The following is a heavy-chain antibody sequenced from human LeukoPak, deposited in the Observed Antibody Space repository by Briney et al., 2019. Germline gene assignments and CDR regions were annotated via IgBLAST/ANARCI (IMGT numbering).Heavy chain of an antibody. CDR3: APPPRISLPFDY. CDR2: ISWNSGSI. V-gene: IGHV3-9*01. D-gene: IGHD1-14*01. Sequence: GGSLRLSCAASGFTFSNYAMHWVRQTPGKGLEWVSGISWNSGSIGYADSVKGRFTISRDNAKNSLYLQMNSLRAEDTAVYYCAPPPRISLPFDYWGQGTLATVSS. CDR1: GFTFSNYA. J-gene: IGHJ4*02.